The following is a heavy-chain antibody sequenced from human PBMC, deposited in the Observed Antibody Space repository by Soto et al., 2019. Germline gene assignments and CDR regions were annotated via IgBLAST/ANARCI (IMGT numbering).Heavy chain of an antibody. J-gene: IGHJ4*02. D-gene: IGHD4-17*01. CDR1: GFALSAYG. Sequence: QVQLVESGGGVVQPGRSLRLSCAASGFALSAYGMHWVRQAPGKGLEWVAMIYYDGSNKYYADSVKGRFTISRDNSTNTLYLQMSSLRAEDTALYYCATVGGTVTSDYWGQGTLVTVSS. CDR2: IYYDGSNK. V-gene: IGHV3-33*01. CDR3: ATVGGTVTSDY.